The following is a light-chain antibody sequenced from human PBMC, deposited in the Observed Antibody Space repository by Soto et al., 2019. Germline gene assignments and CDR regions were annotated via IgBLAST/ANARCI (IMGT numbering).Light chain of an antibody. V-gene: IGLV2-14*01. Sequence: QSALTQPASVSGSPGQSITISCTGTSSDVGGYRFVSWYQHHPGEAPKLIIYEASNRPSGVSSRFSGSKSGNTASLTISGLQAEDESLYYCSSKSSGSTPMLFGGGTKLTVL. J-gene: IGLJ3*02. CDR1: SSDVGGYRF. CDR3: SSKSSGSTPML. CDR2: EAS.